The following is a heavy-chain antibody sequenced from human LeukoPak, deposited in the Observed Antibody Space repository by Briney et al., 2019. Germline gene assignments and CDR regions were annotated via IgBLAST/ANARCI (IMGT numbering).Heavy chain of an antibody. CDR2: IIPILGIA. Sequence: SVKVSCKASGGTFSSYAISWVRQAPGQGLEWMGRIIPILGIANYAQKFQGRVTITADKSTSTAYMELSSLRSEDTAVYYCARDSSGWSPLNHWGQGTLVTVSS. CDR3: ARDSSGWSPLNH. CDR1: GGTFSSYA. J-gene: IGHJ4*02. V-gene: IGHV1-69*04. D-gene: IGHD6-13*01.